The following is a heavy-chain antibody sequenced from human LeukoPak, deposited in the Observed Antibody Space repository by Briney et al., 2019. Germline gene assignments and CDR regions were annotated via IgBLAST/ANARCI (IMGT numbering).Heavy chain of an antibody. D-gene: IGHD2-2*01. CDR1: GGSISSYY. V-gene: IGHV4-59*01. Sequence: ASETLSLTCTVSGGSISSYYWSWIRQPPGKGLEWIGYIYYSGSTNYNPSLKSRVTISVDTSKNQFSLKLSSVTAADTAVYYCARAQRGYCSSTSCYYAWFDPWGQGTLVTVSS. CDR3: ARAQRGYCSSTSCYYAWFDP. CDR2: IYYSGST. J-gene: IGHJ5*02.